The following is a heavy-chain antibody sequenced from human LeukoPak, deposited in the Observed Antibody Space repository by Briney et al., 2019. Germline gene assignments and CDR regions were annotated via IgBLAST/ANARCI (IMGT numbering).Heavy chain of an antibody. CDR3: ARDRTGYYDSSGYYGY. CDR2: ISSSSSNI. CDR1: GFTFRNYG. J-gene: IGHJ4*02. D-gene: IGHD3-22*01. Sequence: QTGGSLRLSCAASGFTFRNYGMNWVRQAPGKGLEWVSYISSSSSNIAYADSVKGRFTISRDNAKNSLYLQMNSLRAEDTAVYYCARDRTGYYDSSGYYGYWGQGTLVTVSS. V-gene: IGHV3-48*04.